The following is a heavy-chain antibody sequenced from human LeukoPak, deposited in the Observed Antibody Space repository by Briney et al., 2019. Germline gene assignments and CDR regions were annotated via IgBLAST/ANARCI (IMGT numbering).Heavy chain of an antibody. V-gene: IGHV3-48*01. CDR3: XXXXSSSSWYVVVGYYMDV. Sequence: GGSLRLSCAASGFTFSSYSMNWVRQAPGKGLEWVSYISSSSSTIYYADSVKGRFTISRDNAKNSLYLQMNSLRAEDTAVDYWXXXXSSSSWYVVVGYYMDVWGKGTTVTVSS. J-gene: IGHJ6*03. CDR2: ISSSSSTI. CDR1: GFTFSSYS. D-gene: IGHD6-13*01.